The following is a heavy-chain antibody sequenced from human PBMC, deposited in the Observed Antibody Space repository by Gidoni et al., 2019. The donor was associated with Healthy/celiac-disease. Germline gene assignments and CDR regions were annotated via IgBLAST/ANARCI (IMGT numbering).Heavy chain of an antibody. CDR3: ARRYYGDQNWFDP. CDR1: GGSISSYY. Sequence: QVQLQESGPGLVKPSETLSLTCTVSGGSISSYYWSWIRQPPGKGLEWIGYIYYSGSTNYNPSLKSRVTISVDTSKNQFSLKLSSVTAADTAVYYCARRYYGDQNWFDPWGQGTLVTVSS. J-gene: IGHJ5*02. CDR2: IYYSGST. D-gene: IGHD4-17*01. V-gene: IGHV4-59*08.